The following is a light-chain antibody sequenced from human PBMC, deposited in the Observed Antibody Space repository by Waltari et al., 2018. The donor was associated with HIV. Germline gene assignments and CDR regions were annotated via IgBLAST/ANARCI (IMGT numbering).Light chain of an antibody. CDR2: ASS. V-gene: IGKV1-27*01. CDR3: QNYNTAPFT. Sequence: DFQMTQSPSSLSASVGDAVTIACRASEAISIYLAWFQQKPGKPPQLLIAASSTLQSGVPSRFSGSGSGTDFTLTISSLQPEDVATYYCQNYNTAPFTFGPGTKVDVK. CDR1: EAISIY. J-gene: IGKJ3*01.